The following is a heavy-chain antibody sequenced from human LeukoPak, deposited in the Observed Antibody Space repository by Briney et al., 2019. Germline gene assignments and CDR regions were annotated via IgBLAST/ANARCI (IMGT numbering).Heavy chain of an antibody. D-gene: IGHD2-2*01. V-gene: IGHV3-23*01. CDR3: AKKNREIVVVPAATYDY. Sequence: QPGRSLRLSCAASGFTFDDYAMHWVRQAPGKGLEWVSAISGSGGSTYYADSVKGRFTISRDNSKNTLYLQMNSLRAEDTAVYYCAKKNREIVVVPAATYDYWGQGTLVTVSS. J-gene: IGHJ4*02. CDR1: GFTFDDYA. CDR2: ISGSGGST.